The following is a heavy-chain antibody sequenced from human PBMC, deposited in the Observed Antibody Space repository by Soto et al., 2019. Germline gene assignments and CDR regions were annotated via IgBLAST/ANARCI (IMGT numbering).Heavy chain of an antibody. V-gene: IGHV3-53*04. CDR2: IYSGGST. D-gene: IGHD2-21*01. J-gene: IGHJ3*02. Sequence: GGSLRLSCAASGFTVSSNYMSWVRQAPGKGLEWVSVIYSGGSTYYADSVKGRFTISRHNSKNTLYLQMNSLRAEDTAVYYCARGPRGNVVAFDIWGQGTMVTVSS. CDR1: GFTVSSNY. CDR3: ARGPRGNVVAFDI.